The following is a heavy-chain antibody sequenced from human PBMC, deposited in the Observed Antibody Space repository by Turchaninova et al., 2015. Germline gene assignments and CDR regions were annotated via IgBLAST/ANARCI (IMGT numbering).Heavy chain of an antibody. CDR2: ITPNSGGT. CDR1: GFTFTDYY. J-gene: IGHJ4*02. V-gene: IGHV1-2*06. D-gene: IGHD6-19*01. Sequence: QVQLVQSGAEVKKPGASVKVSCKASGFTFTDYYMHWVRQAPGQGLEWMGRITPNSGGTKYALKSQGRVTTPRDTSTDTGHMELSRLNSDDTAVYYCARDEGGAVAGTLDYWGQGTLATVSS. CDR3: ARDEGGAVAGTLDY.